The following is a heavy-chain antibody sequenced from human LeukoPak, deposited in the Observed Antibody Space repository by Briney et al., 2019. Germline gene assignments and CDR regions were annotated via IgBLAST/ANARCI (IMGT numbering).Heavy chain of an antibody. CDR3: ARDGTVAGTVH. J-gene: IGHJ4*02. V-gene: IGHV1-69*04. Sequence: GASVKVSCKASVGTFSGYAIGWVRQAPGQGLEWMGRIIPILGIANYAQTFQGGVTITADKSTSTAYMALSSLRSEDTAVYYCARDGTVAGTVHWGQGTLVTVSS. D-gene: IGHD6-19*01. CDR2: IIPILGIA. CDR1: VGTFSGYA.